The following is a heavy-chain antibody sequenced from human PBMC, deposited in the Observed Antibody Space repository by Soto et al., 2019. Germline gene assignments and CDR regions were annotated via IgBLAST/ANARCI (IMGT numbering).Heavy chain of an antibody. D-gene: IGHD4-17*01. V-gene: IGHV3-74*01. CDR1: GFTFSSYW. CDR2: INSDGSST. J-gene: IGHJ6*03. Sequence: EVQLVESGGGLVQPGGSLRLSCAASGFTFSSYWMHWARQAPGKGLVWVSRINSDGSSTSYADSVKGRFTISRDNAKNTLYLQMNSLRAEDTAVYYCAREDYRTRSYYYYMDVWGKGTTVTVSS. CDR3: AREDYRTRSYYYYMDV.